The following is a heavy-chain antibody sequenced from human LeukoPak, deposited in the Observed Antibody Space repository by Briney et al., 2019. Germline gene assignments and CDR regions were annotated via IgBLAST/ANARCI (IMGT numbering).Heavy chain of an antibody. V-gene: IGHV3-21*01. CDR3: ARDGLLAYCGGNCSGTFDI. CDR1: GFMFSSYS. Sequence: GGSLRLSCEASGFMFSSYSMNWVRQATGKGLEWVSSISAAGSFIYYANSVRGRFTISRDNAEGSLYLQMNSLRVEDTAVYFCARDGLLAYCGGNCSGTFDIWGQGTMVAVSS. J-gene: IGHJ3*02. CDR2: ISAAGSFI. D-gene: IGHD2-21*01.